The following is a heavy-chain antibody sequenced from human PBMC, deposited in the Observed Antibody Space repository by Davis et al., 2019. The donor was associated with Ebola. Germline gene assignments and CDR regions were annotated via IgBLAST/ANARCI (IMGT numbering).Heavy chain of an antibody. Sequence: LRLSCAVSGGSISSGGYSWSWIRQPPGKGLEWIGYIYHSGSTYYNPSLKSRVAISVDRSKNQFFLKLSSVTAADTAVYYCARADMTITGTTNWFDPWGQGTLVTVSS. CDR3: ARADMTITGTTNWFDP. CDR2: IYHSGST. J-gene: IGHJ5*02. D-gene: IGHD1-20*01. V-gene: IGHV4-30-2*01. CDR1: GGSISSGGYS.